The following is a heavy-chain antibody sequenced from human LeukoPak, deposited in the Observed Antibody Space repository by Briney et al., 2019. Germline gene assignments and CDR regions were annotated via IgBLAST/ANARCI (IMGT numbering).Heavy chain of an antibody. CDR1: GGSISSYY. V-gene: IGHV4-59*04. Sequence: SETLSLTCTVSGGSISSYYWSWIRQPAGKGLEWIGSIHQSGSTSYNPSLKRRVTISVDTSKNQFFLKLSSVTAADTAIYYCGGGGRGYCSGGTCHTVFDSWGQGTLVTVSS. D-gene: IGHD2-15*01. CDR2: IHQSGST. CDR3: GGGGRGYCSGGTCHTVFDS. J-gene: IGHJ4*02.